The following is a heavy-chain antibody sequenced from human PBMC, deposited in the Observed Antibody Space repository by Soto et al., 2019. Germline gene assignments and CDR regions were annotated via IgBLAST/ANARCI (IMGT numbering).Heavy chain of an antibody. CDR3: ARLGGGAYYDFWSGYSPYYYGMDV. CDR1: GDSVSSNSAA. CDR2: TYYRSKWYN. D-gene: IGHD3-3*01. J-gene: IGHJ6*02. V-gene: IGHV6-1*01. Sequence: SPTLSLTCALSGDSVSSNSAAWNWIRQSPSRGLEWLGRTYYRSKWYNDYAVSVKSRITINPDTSKNQFSLQLNSVTPEDTAVYYCARLGGGAYYDFWSGYSPYYYGMDVWGQGTTVTVSS.